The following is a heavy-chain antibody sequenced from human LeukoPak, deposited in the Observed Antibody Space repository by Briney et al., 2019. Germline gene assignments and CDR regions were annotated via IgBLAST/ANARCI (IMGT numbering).Heavy chain of an antibody. CDR1: GGTFSSYA. J-gene: IGHJ4*02. CDR3: ARQTIKTMFTVDTAMVKPLDY. CDR2: IIPIFGTA. D-gene: IGHD5-18*01. Sequence: GSSVKVSCKASGGTFSSYAISWVRQAPGQGLEWMGGIIPIFGTANYAQKFQGRVTITADKSTSTAYMELSSLRSEDTAVYYCARQTIKTMFTVDTAMVKPLDYWGQGTLVTVSS. V-gene: IGHV1-69*06.